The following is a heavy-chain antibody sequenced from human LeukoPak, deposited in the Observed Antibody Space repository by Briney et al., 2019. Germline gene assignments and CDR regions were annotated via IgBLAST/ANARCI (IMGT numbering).Heavy chain of an antibody. V-gene: IGHV3-7*01. D-gene: IGHD4-17*01. J-gene: IGHJ4*02. CDR3: ASPAYGDYALFDY. CDR2: IKQDGSEK. Sequence: GGSLRLSCAASGFTFDDYGMSWVRQAPGKGLEWVANIKQDGSEKYYVDSVKGRFTISRDNVKNSLYLQMNSLRAEDTAVYYCASPAYGDYALFDYWGQGTLVTVSS. CDR1: GFTFDDYG.